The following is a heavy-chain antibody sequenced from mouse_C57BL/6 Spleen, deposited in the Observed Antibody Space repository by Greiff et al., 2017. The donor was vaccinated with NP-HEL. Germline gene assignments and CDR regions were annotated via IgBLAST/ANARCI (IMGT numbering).Heavy chain of an antibody. J-gene: IGHJ3*01. CDR3: ARLDLGTLAY. CDR2: IDPSDSYT. V-gene: IGHV1-69*01. CDR1: GYTFTSYW. Sequence: QVQLQQPGAELVMPGASVKLSCKASGYTFTSYWMHWVKQRPGQGLEWIGEIDPSDSYTNYNQKFKGKSTLTVDKSSSTAYMQLSSLTSEDSAVYYCARLDLGTLAYWGQGTLVTVSA. D-gene: IGHD4-1*01.